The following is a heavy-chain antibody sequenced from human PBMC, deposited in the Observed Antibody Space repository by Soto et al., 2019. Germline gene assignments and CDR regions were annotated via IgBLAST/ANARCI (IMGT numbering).Heavy chain of an antibody. CDR3: AGHPLVVVPAAMGRDY. CDR2: IYYSGST. CDR1: GGSISSRSYY. D-gene: IGHD2-2*01. Sequence: SETLSLTCTVSGGSISSRSYYWGWIRQPPGKGLEWIGSIYYSGSTYYNPSLKSRVTISVDTSKNQFSLKLSSVTAADTAVYYCAGHPLVVVPAAMGRDYWGQGTLVTVSS. J-gene: IGHJ4*02. V-gene: IGHV4-39*01.